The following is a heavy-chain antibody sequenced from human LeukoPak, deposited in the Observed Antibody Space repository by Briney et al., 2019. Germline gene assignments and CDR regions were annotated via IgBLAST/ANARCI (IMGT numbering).Heavy chain of an antibody. Sequence: PSETLSLTCTVSGGSISSSGYYWGWIRQPPGKGLEWIGSIYYSGSTYYNPSLKSRVTISVDTSKNQFSLKLSSVTVADTAVYYCATYSSSWYYFDYWGQGTLVTVSS. J-gene: IGHJ4*02. D-gene: IGHD6-13*01. CDR1: GGSISSSGYY. CDR2: IYYSGST. CDR3: ATYSSSWYYFDY. V-gene: IGHV4-39*07.